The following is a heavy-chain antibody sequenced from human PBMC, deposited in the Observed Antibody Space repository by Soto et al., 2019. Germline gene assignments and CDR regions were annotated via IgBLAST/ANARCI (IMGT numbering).Heavy chain of an antibody. CDR2: ISYDGSNK. V-gene: IGHV3-30-3*01. D-gene: IGHD2-2*01. CDR3: ARAEWVVGDDY. J-gene: IGHJ4*02. Sequence: QVQLVESGGGVVQPGRSLRLSCAASGFTFSSYAMHWVRQAPGKGLGWVAVISYDGSNKYYAESVKGRFTISRDNSKNTLYLQMNSLRAEDTAVYYCARAEWVVGDDYWGQGTLVTVAS. CDR1: GFTFSSYA.